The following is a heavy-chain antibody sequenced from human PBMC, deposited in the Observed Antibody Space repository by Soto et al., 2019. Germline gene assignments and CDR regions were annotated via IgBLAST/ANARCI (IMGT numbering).Heavy chain of an antibody. CDR1: GFTFSSYW. CDR3: AKPLPNHGGFDY. V-gene: IGHV3-74*01. Sequence: EVQLVESGGGLVHPGGSLRLSCAASGFTFSSYWMHWVRQAPGKGLVWVSRINSDGSSTSYADSVKGRFTISRDNAKNTLYLQMNSLRAEDTAVYYCAKPLPNHGGFDYWGQGTLVTVSS. J-gene: IGHJ4*02. CDR2: INSDGSST.